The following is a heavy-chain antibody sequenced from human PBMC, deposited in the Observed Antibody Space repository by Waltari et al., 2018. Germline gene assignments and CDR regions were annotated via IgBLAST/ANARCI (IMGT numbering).Heavy chain of an antibody. CDR1: GGSISSHY. D-gene: IGHD6-19*01. Sequence: QVQLQESGPGLVKPSETLSLTCTVSGGSISSHYWSWIRQPPGKGLEWIGYIYYSGSTNYNPSLKRRVTISVDTSKNQFSLKLSSVTAADTAVYYCARDTVGGSGWYENHWFDPWGQGTLVTVSS. V-gene: IGHV4-59*11. CDR2: IYYSGST. J-gene: IGHJ5*02. CDR3: ARDTVGGSGWYENHWFDP.